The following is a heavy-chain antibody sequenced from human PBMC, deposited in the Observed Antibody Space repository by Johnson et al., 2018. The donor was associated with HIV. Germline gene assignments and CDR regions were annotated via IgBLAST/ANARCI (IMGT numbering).Heavy chain of an antibody. Sequence: QKQLVESGGGVVQPGRSLRLSCAASGFTFSSYAMHWVRQAPGKGLEWVAVISYDGSDKYYADSVKGRFTISRDNSKNTLSLQMNSLRTEDTAVYYCAKDLGNWDSPRSAFDMWGQGTMVTVSS. CDR1: GFTFSSYA. J-gene: IGHJ3*02. V-gene: IGHV3-30-3*01. CDR3: AKDLGNWDSPRSAFDM. D-gene: IGHD1/OR15-1a*01. CDR2: ISYDGSDK.